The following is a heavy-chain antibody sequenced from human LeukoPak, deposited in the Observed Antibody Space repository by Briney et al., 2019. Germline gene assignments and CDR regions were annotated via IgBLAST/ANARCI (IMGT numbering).Heavy chain of an antibody. Sequence: GGSLRLSCATSGFTFSSYAMSWVRQAPGKGLEWVSAISGSGGSTYYADSVKGRFTISRDNSKNTLYLQMNSLRAEDTAVYYCGKHYGDYDYYFDYWGQGTLVTVSS. J-gene: IGHJ4*02. V-gene: IGHV3-23*01. CDR2: ISGSGGST. D-gene: IGHD4-17*01. CDR1: GFTFSSYA. CDR3: GKHYGDYDYYFDY.